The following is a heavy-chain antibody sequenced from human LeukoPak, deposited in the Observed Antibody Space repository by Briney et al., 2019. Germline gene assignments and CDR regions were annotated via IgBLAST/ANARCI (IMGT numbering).Heavy chain of an antibody. V-gene: IGHV3-9*03. Sequence: GGSLRLSCAASGFTFDDFAMHWVRHAPGKGLEWVSGISWNSGSIGYADSVKGRFTISRDNAKNSLYLQMNSLRAEDMALYYCAKGSTRYCSSTSCYTANFDYWGQGTLVTVSS. CDR2: ISWNSGSI. J-gene: IGHJ4*02. CDR3: AKGSTRYCSSTSCYTANFDY. CDR1: GFTFDDFA. D-gene: IGHD2-2*02.